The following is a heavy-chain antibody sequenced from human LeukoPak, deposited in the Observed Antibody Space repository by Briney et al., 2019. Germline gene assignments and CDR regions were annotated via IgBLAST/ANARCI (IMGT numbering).Heavy chain of an antibody. CDR1: GFSFRSYS. V-gene: IGHV3-21*01. CDR2: ISSSSSYI. CDR3: ARGGSVVFDY. Sequence: GGSLILFCGASGFSFRSYSTNLLRRDPWSGLEWVSSISSSSSYIYYADSVKGRFTISRDNAKNSLYLQMNSLRAEDTAVYYCARGGSVVFDYWGQGTLVTASS. J-gene: IGHJ4*02. D-gene: IGHD3-10*01.